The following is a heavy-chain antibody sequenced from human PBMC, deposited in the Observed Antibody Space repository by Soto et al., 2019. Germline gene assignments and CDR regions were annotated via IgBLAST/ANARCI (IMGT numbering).Heavy chain of an antibody. J-gene: IGHJ6*02. CDR3: ASPVGGYCSGGSGYSYYYYGMDV. V-gene: IGHV3-74*01. CDR2: INSDGSST. D-gene: IGHD2-15*01. Sequence: EVQLVESGGGLVQPGGSLRLSCAASGFTFSSYWMHWVRQAPGKGLVWVSRINSDGSSTSYADSVKGRFTISRDNAMNTMYLQRNRLRAEETAVYYCASPVGGYCSGGSGYSYYYYGMDVWGQGTTVTVSS. CDR1: GFTFSSYW.